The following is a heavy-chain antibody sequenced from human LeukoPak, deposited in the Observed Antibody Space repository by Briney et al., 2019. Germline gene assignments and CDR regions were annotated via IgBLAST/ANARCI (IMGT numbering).Heavy chain of an antibody. J-gene: IGHJ5*02. D-gene: IGHD5-12*01. Sequence: GGSLRLSCAASTFTLSSHAMSWVRQAPGKGLEWVSSISVSGETTYYADSVRGRFTISRDKAKNALYLQMNSLRAEDTAVYYCAKVASGVFIPWFNPWGQGTVVAVSS. V-gene: IGHV3-23*01. CDR1: TFTLSSHA. CDR2: ISVSGETT. CDR3: AKVASGVFIPWFNP.